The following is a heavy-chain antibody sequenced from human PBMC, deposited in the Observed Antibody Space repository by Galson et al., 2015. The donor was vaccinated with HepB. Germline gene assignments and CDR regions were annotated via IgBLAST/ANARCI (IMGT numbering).Heavy chain of an antibody. CDR2: INPSGGST. V-gene: IGHV1-46*03. CDR3: ARGQRQWLVLYHPSYFDY. Sequence: SVKVSCKASGYTYTSYYMHWVRQAPGQGLEWMGIINPSGGSTSYAQKFQGRVTMTRDTSTSSVYMELSSLRSEDTAAYYCARGQRQWLVLYHPSYFDYWGQGTLVTVSA. D-gene: IGHD6-19*01. J-gene: IGHJ4*02. CDR1: GYTYTSYY.